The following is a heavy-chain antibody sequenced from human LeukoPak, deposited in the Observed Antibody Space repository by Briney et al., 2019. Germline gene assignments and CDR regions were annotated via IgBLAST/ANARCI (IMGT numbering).Heavy chain of an antibody. V-gene: IGHV3-30*04. CDR1: GFTFSSYA. D-gene: IGHD6-19*01. CDR3: ARAPRGYSSGWYMQAYFDY. Sequence: GGSLRLSCAASGFTFSSYAMHWVRQAPGKGLEGVAVISYDGSNKYYADSVKGRFTISRDNSKNTLYLQMNSLRAEDTAVYYCARAPRGYSSGWYMQAYFDYWGQGTLVTVSS. J-gene: IGHJ4*02. CDR2: ISYDGSNK.